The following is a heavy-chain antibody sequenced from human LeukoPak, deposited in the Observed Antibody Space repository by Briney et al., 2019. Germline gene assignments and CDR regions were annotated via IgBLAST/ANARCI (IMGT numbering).Heavy chain of an antibody. D-gene: IGHD2-2*01. V-gene: IGHV3-21*01. CDR3: ARRVVVPAANYFDY. CDR2: ISSSSSYI. J-gene: IGHJ4*02. CDR1: GFTFSSYS. Sequence: GGSLRLSCAASGFTFSSYSMNWVRQAPGKGLEWVSSISSSSSYIYYADSVKGRFTISRDNAKNSLYLQMNSLRAEDTAVYYCARRVVVPAANYFDYWGQGTLVTVSS.